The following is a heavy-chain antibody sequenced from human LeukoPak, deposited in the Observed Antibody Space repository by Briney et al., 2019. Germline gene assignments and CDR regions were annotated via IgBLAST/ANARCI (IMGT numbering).Heavy chain of an antibody. J-gene: IGHJ6*02. CDR3: ASPTPDSSGYYGGMDV. Sequence: SETLSLTCAVYGGSFSGYYWSWIRQPPGKGLEWIGEINHSGSTNYNPSLKSRVTISVDTSKNQFSLKLSSVTAADTAVYYCASPTPDSSGYYGGMDVWGQGTTVTVSS. CDR1: GGSFSGYY. CDR2: INHSGST. V-gene: IGHV4-34*01. D-gene: IGHD3-22*01.